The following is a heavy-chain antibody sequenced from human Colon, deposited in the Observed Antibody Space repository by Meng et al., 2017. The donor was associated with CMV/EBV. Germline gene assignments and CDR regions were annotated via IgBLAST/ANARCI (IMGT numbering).Heavy chain of an antibody. CDR3: ARERQQLTPGGVFSYSFDY. D-gene: IGHD6-13*01. V-gene: IGHV3-30*03. CDR2: IRYEGNDK. J-gene: IGHJ4*02. Sequence: GESLKISCAASGFTFGSYGIHWVRQAPGKGLEWLALIRYEGNDKNYADSVRGRLTISRDNSKSTVYVQLNNVRSEDTAVYYCARERQQLTPGGVFSYSFDYWGRGTLVTVSS. CDR1: GFTFGSYG.